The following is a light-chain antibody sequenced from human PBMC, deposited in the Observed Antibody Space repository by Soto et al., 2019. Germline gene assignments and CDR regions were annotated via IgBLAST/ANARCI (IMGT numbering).Light chain of an antibody. Sequence: EIVLTQSPGTLSLSPGERATLSCRASQSVSSSYLAWYQQKPGQAPRLLIYGASSRATGIPDRFSGSGSGTAFTLTISRLEPEDFAVYYCQQYGSPRCTFGQGTKREIK. CDR3: QQYGSPRCT. CDR1: QSVSSSY. CDR2: GAS. J-gene: IGKJ2*02. V-gene: IGKV3-20*01.